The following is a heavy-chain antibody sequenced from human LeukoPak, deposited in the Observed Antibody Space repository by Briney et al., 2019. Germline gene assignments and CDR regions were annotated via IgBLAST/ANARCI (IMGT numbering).Heavy chain of an antibody. Sequence: SETLSLTCTVSGGSISSYYWSWIRQPPGKGLEWIGYIYYSGSTNSNPSLKSRVTISVDTSKNQFSLKLSSVTAADTAVYYCARDRRRYDILTGHYNWFDPWGQGTLVTVSS. CDR3: ARDRRRYDILTGHYNWFDP. CDR2: IYYSGST. J-gene: IGHJ5*02. CDR1: GGSISSYY. V-gene: IGHV4-59*01. D-gene: IGHD3-9*01.